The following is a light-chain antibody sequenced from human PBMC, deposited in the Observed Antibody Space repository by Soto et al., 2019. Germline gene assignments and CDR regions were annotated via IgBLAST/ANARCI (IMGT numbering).Light chain of an antibody. Sequence: QSVLTQPASVSGSPGQSITLSCTGTSSDVGYYNYVSWYQQHPGKAPKHMIYDVTNRPSGVSYRFSGSKSGNTASLTISGLQAEDEADYYCSSYTTSSTYVFGTGTKVTVL. CDR3: SSYTTSSTYV. J-gene: IGLJ1*01. V-gene: IGLV2-14*01. CDR1: SSDVGYYNY. CDR2: DVT.